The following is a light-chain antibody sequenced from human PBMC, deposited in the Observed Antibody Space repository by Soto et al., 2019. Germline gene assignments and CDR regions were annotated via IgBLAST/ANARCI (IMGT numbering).Light chain of an antibody. J-gene: IGKJ4*01. CDR3: QHRAGWPPALT. CDR1: ESVSNS. CDR2: NAS. V-gene: IGKV3-11*01. Sequence: ETVLTQSPAPPSLSPGERATLSCRASESVSNSLAWYQHKPGQAPRLLIYNASNRATGIPARFSGSGSGTDFTLTISSLEPEDFAVYFCQHRAGWPPALTVGGGTKVEIK.